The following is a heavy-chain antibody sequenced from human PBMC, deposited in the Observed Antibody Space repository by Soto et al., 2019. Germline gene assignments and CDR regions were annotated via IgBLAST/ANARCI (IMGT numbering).Heavy chain of an antibody. J-gene: IGHJ6*02. V-gene: IGHV4-31*03. CDR1: GGSISSGGYY. CDR2: TYYSGRT. CDR3: AREEGYYGSETYSYGMDV. D-gene: IGHD3-10*01. Sequence: SETLSLTCTVSGGSISSGGYYWSWIRQHPGKGLEWIGNTYYSGRTYYNPSLKSRVTISVDTSKSQLSLKLSSVTAADTAVYYCAREEGYYGSETYSYGMDVWGQGTTVTVSS.